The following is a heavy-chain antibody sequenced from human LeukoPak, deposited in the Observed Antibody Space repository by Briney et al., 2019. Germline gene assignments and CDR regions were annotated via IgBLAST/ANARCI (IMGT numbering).Heavy chain of an antibody. J-gene: IGHJ5*02. CDR2: INHSGST. CDR3: AMVLYHSGRPGP. V-gene: IGHV4-34*08. Sequence: PSETLSLTCAVYGGTLIGCDWSWIRQPPGKGLEWIGEINHSGSTNYSPSLKSRVTISIDTSRNQFSLKVNSVTAADTAVYYCAMVLYHSGRPGPWGQGTLVTVSP. CDR1: GGTLIGCD. D-gene: IGHD2/OR15-2a*01.